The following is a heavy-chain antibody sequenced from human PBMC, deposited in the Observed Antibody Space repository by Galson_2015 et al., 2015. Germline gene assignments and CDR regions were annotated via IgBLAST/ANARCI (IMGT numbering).Heavy chain of an antibody. CDR1: GFTFSSYA. D-gene: IGHD5-18*01. J-gene: IGHJ4*02. Sequence: SLRLSCAASGFTFSSYAMHWVRQAPGKGLEWVAVISYDGSNKYYADSVKGRFTISRDNSKNTLYLQMNSLRAEDTAVYYCARDPKRGYSYGTLDYWGQGTLVTVSS. V-gene: IGHV3-30-3*01. CDR3: ARDPKRGYSYGTLDY. CDR2: ISYDGSNK.